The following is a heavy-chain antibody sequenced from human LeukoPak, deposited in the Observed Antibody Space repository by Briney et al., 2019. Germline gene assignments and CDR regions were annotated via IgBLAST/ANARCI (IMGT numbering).Heavy chain of an antibody. Sequence: SETLSLTCTVSDGSITSYLWNWIRQPPGEGLEWIGYIDHIGSTNYNPSLKSRVTISVDTSKNQFSLKLSSVTAADTAVYYCASGVSYSGDYWGQGTLVTVSS. D-gene: IGHD1-26*01. CDR2: IDHIGST. CDR1: DGSITSYL. CDR3: ASGVSYSGDY. J-gene: IGHJ4*02. V-gene: IGHV4-59*12.